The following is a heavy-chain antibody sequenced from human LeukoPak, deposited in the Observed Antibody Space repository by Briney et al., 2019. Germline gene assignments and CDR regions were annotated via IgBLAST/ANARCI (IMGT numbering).Heavy chain of an antibody. CDR3: ASSVGGFWSGYYPSYYGMDV. J-gene: IGHJ6*02. Sequence: RASVKVSCKASGYTFTSYYMHWVRQAPGQGLEWMGIINPSGGSTSYAQKFQGRVTMTRDTSTSTVYMELSSLRSEDTAVYYCASSVGGFWSGYYPSYYGMDVWGQGTTVTVSS. D-gene: IGHD3-3*01. V-gene: IGHV1-46*01. CDR2: INPSGGST. CDR1: GYTFTSYY.